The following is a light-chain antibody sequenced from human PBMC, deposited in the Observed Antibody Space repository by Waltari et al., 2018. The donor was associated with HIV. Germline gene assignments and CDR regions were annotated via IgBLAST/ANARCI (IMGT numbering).Light chain of an antibody. CDR3: SSYTSSSTLVV. CDR1: SSDVGGYNY. CDR2: DVS. V-gene: IGLV2-14*03. J-gene: IGLJ2*01. Sequence: QSALTQPASVSGSPGQSLTISCTGPSSDVGGYNYVAWYPQHPGKAPKLMIYDVSNRPSGVSNRFSGSKSGNTASLTISGLQAEDEADYYCSSYTSSSTLVVFGGGTKLTVL.